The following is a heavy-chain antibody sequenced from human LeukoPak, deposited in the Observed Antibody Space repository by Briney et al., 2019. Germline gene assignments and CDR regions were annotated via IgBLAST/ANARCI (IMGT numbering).Heavy chain of an antibody. V-gene: IGHV1-69*10. CDR3: ATRPYSSSFGYYYGMDV. Sequence: SSVNVSCKASGGTFSSYAISWVRQAPGQGLEWMGGIIPILGIANYAQKFQGRVTITADKSTSTAYMELSSLRSEDTAVYYCATRPYSSSFGYYYGMDVWGQGTTVTVSS. J-gene: IGHJ6*02. CDR1: GGTFSSYA. D-gene: IGHD6-6*01. CDR2: IIPILGIA.